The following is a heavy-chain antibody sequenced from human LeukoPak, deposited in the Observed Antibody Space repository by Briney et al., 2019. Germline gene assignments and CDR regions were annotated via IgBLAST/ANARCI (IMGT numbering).Heavy chain of an antibody. V-gene: IGHV5-51*01. J-gene: IGHJ5*02. CDR1: GYSFTSYW. CDR3: ARQIRHYDILTGYYGGDWFDP. CDR2: IYPGDSDT. Sequence: GESLKISCKGSGYSFTSYWIGWVRQMPGKGLEWMGIIYPGDSDTRYSPSFQGQVTISADKSISTAYLQWSSLKASDTATYYCARQIRHYDILTGYYGGDWFDPWGRGTLVTVSS. D-gene: IGHD3-9*01.